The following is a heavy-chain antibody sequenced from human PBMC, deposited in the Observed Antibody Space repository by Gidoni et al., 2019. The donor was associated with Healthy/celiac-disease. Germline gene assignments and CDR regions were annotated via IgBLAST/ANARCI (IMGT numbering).Heavy chain of an antibody. D-gene: IGHD6-13*01. CDR2: INHSGST. Sequence: QVQLQQWGAGLLKPSETLSLTCAVYGGSFSGYYWSWIRQPPGKGLEWIGEINHSGSTNYNPSLKSRVTISVDTSKNQFSLKLSSVTAADTAVYYWARGIAAGRIRGKYYYGMDVWGQGTTVTVSS. CDR1: GGSFSGYY. CDR3: ARGIAAGRIRGKYYYGMDV. J-gene: IGHJ6*02. V-gene: IGHV4-34*01.